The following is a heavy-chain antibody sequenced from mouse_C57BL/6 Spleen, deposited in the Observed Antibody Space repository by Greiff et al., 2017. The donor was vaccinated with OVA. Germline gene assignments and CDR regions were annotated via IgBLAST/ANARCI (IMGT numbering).Heavy chain of an antibody. CDR3: ARRQRPYAMDY. V-gene: IGHV1-42*01. Sequence: VQLQQSGPELVKPGASVKISCKASGYSFTGYYMNWVKQSPEKSLEWIGEINPSNGGTNYNQKFKAKATLTVDKSSSTAYMQLKSLTSEDSAGYYCARRQRPYAMDYWGQGTSVTVSS. D-gene: IGHD6-1*01. CDR1: GYSFTGYY. J-gene: IGHJ4*01. CDR2: INPSNGGT.